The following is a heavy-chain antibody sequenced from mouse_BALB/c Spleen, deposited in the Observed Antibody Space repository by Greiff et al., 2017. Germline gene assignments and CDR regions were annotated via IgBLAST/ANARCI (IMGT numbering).Heavy chain of an antibody. CDR2: ISNGGGST. CDR1: GFTFSSYT. Sequence: EVKLEESGGGLVQPGGSLKLSCAASGFTFSSYTMSWVRQTPEKRLEWVAYISNGGGSTYYPDTVKGRVTISRDNAKNTLYLQMSSLKSEDTAMYYCARQGYYGYYAMDYWGQGTSVTVSS. D-gene: IGHD1-2*01. CDR3: ARQGYYGYYAMDY. J-gene: IGHJ4*01. V-gene: IGHV5-12-2*01.